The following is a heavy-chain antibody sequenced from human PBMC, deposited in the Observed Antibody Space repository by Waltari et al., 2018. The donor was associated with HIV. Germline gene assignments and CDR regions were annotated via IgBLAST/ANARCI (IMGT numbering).Heavy chain of an antibody. J-gene: IGHJ4*02. CDR2: IYTSGST. Sequence: QVQLQESGPGLVKPSQTLSPPCTVPGGSLRSGSYYRGWIRQPAGKGLEWIGSIYTSGSTNYNPSLKSRDTISVDTSKNQFSLKLSSVTAADTAVYYCARGNYAGDYWGQGTLVTVSS. CDR3: ARGNYAGDY. D-gene: IGHD3-10*01. V-gene: IGHV4-61*02. CDR1: GGSLRSGSYY.